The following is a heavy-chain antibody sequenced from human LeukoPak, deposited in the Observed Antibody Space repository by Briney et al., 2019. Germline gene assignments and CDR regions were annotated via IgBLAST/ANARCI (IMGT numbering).Heavy chain of an antibody. V-gene: IGHV3-30*04. D-gene: IGHD3-22*01. Sequence: GRSLRLSCAASGFTFSSYAMHWVRQAPGKGLEWVAFIQYDGSNKYYADSVKGRFTVSRDNSKSTVYLQMNDLRGEDTAIYYCTKAKGQSWLFSHYWGRGTLVTVSS. CDR1: GFTFSSYA. CDR2: IQYDGSNK. CDR3: TKAKGQSWLFSHY. J-gene: IGHJ4*02.